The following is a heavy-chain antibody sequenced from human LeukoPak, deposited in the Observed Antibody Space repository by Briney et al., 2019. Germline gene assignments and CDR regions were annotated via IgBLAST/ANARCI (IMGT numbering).Heavy chain of an antibody. J-gene: IGHJ3*02. V-gene: IGHV1-8*01. CDR2: MNPNSGNT. D-gene: IGHD3-9*01. CDR3: ARGPRLVPLDAFDI. CDR1: GYTFTSYD. Sequence: ASVKVSCKASGYTFTSYDINWVRQATGQGLEWMGWMNPNSGNTGYAQKFQGRVTMTRDTSISTAYMELSRLRSDDTAVYYCARGPRLVPLDAFDIWGQGTMVTVSS.